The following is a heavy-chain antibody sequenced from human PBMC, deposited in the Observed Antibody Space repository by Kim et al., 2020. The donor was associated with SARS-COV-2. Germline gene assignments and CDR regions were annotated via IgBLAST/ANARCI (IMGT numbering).Heavy chain of an antibody. D-gene: IGHD4-4*01. CDR2: FDPEDGET. CDR1: GYTLTELS. Sequence: ASVKVSCKVSGYTLTELSMHWVRQAPGKGLEWMGGFDPEDGETIYAQKFQGRVTMTEDTSTDTAYMELSSLRSEDTAVYYCATVTTGTSYYYYYGMDVWGPGTTVTVSS. J-gene: IGHJ6*02. V-gene: IGHV1-24*01. CDR3: ATVTTGTSYYYYYGMDV.